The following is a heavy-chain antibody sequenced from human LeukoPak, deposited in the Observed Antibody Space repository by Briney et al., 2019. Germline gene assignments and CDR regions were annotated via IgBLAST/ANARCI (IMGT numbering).Heavy chain of an antibody. D-gene: IGHD6-13*01. Sequence: GGSLRLSCAASGFTFSSYAMSWVRQAPGKGLEWVSAISGSGGSTYYADSVKGRFTISRDNAKNSLYLQMNSLRAEDTAVYYCARGYSSSPSKFDPWGQGTLVTVSS. CDR2: ISGSGGST. CDR3: ARGYSSSPSKFDP. CDR1: GFTFSSYA. J-gene: IGHJ5*02. V-gene: IGHV3-23*01.